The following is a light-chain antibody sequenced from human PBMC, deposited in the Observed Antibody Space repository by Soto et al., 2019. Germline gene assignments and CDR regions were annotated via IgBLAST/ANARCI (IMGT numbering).Light chain of an antibody. J-gene: IGKJ4*01. CDR3: QQSNNWPPLT. CDR2: GAS. Sequence: EIVMTQSPVTLSVSPGERATLSCRASQSVSSNLAWYQQKPGQAPRLLIYGASTRATGVPARFSGSGSGTEFTLTISSLQSEDFAVYYCQQSNNWPPLTFGGGTKVAIK. CDR1: QSVSSN. V-gene: IGKV3-15*01.